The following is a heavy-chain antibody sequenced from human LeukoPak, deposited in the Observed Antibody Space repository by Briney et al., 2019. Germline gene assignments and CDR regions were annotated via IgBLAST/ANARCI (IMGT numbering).Heavy chain of an antibody. D-gene: IGHD3-22*01. CDR3: ARGTYYYDSSGYIYYYMDV. CDR1: GYSISSGYY. J-gene: IGHJ6*03. Sequence: SETLSLTCSVSGYSISSGYYWGWIRQPPGKGLEWIGYIYYSGSTNYNPSLKSRVTISVDTSKNQFSLKLSSVTAADTAVYYCARGTYYYDSSGYIYYYMDVWGKGTTVTISS. V-gene: IGHV4-61*01. CDR2: IYYSGST.